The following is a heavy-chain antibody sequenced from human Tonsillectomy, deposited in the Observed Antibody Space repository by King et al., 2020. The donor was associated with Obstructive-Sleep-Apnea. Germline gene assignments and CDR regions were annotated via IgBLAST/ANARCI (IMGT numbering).Heavy chain of an antibody. CDR1: GFTFSSYW. D-gene: IGHD4-17*01. V-gene: IGHV3-7*03. J-gene: IGHJ5*02. CDR2: INEGGGER. CDR3: ARVGGPYGYYGVFRFDP. Sequence: VQLVESGGGVVQPGGSLRLSCAASGFTFSSYWMGWVRQAPGKGREWVANINEGGGERNYVDSVKGRFTIARDNAKNSLFLQMNSLRAEDTAVYYCARVGGPYGYYGVFRFDPWGQETLVTVSS.